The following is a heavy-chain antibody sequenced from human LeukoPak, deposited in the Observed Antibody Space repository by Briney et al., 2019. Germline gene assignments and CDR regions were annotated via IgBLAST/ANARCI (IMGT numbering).Heavy chain of an antibody. CDR3: ARDATVGAATPFDY. V-gene: IGHV3-7*01. CDR2: IKQDGSEK. CDR1: GFTFSSYW. D-gene: IGHD2-15*01. Sequence: GGSLRLSCAASGFTFSSYWMSWVRQAPGKGLEGVAHIKQDGSEKYYVDSVKGRFTISRDNAKNSLYLQMNSLRAEDTAVYYCARDATVGAATPFDYWGQGTLVTVSS. J-gene: IGHJ4*02.